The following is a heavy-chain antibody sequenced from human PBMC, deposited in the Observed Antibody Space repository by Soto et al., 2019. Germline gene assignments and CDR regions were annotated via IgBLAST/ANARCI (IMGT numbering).Heavy chain of an antibody. V-gene: IGHV3-23*01. CDR2: ISGGGGVST. Sequence: GGSLRLSCAASGFTFSSYAMTWVRQAPGKGLEWVSGISGGGGVSTYYADSVKGRFTISRDNSMNTLYLQMNRLRAEDTAVYYCAKDAISMVRGVNNWFDPWGQGTLVTVSS. CDR3: AKDAISMVRGVNNWFDP. D-gene: IGHD3-10*01. J-gene: IGHJ5*02. CDR1: GFTFSSYA.